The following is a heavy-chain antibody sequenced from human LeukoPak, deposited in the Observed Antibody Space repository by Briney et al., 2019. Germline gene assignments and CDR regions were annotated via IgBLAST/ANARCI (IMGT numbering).Heavy chain of an antibody. CDR2: ISGSGGST. CDR3: ANGDIAAAGNYYYYGMDV. CDR1: GFTFSSYA. D-gene: IGHD6-13*01. Sequence: PGGSLRLSSAASGFTFSSYAMSWVRQAPGQGLEWVSAISGSGGSTYYADSVKGRFTISRDNSKNTLYLQMNSLRAEGTAVYYCANGDIAAAGNYYYYGMDVWGQGATVTVSS. J-gene: IGHJ6*02. V-gene: IGHV3-23*01.